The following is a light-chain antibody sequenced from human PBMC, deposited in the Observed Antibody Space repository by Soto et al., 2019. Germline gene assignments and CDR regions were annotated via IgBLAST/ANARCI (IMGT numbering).Light chain of an antibody. V-gene: IGLV1-47*01. CDR3: AAWDDSLSGVL. CDR2: RNN. CDR1: SSNIGSNY. J-gene: IGLJ2*01. Sequence: QSVLTQPPSASGTPGQRVTISCCGSSSNIGSNYVYWYQQLPGTAPKLLIYRNNQRPSGVPDRFSGSNSGTSASLAISGLRSEDEADYYCAAWDDSLSGVLFGGGTKLTVL.